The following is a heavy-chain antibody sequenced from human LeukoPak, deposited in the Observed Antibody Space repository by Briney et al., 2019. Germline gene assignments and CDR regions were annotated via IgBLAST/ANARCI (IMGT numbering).Heavy chain of an antibody. CDR1: GFTFSSYS. J-gene: IGHJ3*02. Sequence: GGFLRLSCAASGFTFSSYSMNWVRQAPGKGLEWVSSISSSSSYIYYADSVKGRFTISRDNAKNSLYLQMNSLRAEDTAVYYCARVLGELSLFGAFDIWAKGQWSPSLQ. CDR2: ISSSSSYI. V-gene: IGHV3-21*01. D-gene: IGHD3-16*02. CDR3: ARVLGELSLFGAFDI.